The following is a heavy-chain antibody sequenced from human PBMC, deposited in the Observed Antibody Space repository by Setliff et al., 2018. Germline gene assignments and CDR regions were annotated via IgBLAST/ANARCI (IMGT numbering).Heavy chain of an antibody. J-gene: IGHJ6*02. V-gene: IGHV3-23*01. CDR1: GFTFGDYA. Sequence: GGSLRLSCAASGFTFGDYAMGWVRQAPGKGLEWLSSISGDGDTTYNADSVNGRFTISRDNSKNTLYLQMNSLSGDDTAVYYCAKFISYYYYGMDGWGQGTTVTVSS. CDR2: ISGDGDTT. CDR3: AKFISYYYYGMDG.